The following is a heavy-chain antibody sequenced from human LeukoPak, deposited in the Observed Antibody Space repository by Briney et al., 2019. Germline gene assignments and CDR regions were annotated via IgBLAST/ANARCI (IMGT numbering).Heavy chain of an antibody. CDR1: GGTFSSYA. J-gene: IGHJ6*02. V-gene: IGHV1-69*01. CDR3: AREGLVLVGASLYYYYGMDV. CDR2: IIPIFGTA. D-gene: IGHD1-26*01. Sequence: EASVKVSCKASGGTFSSYAISWVRQAPGQGLEWMGGIIPIFGTANYAQKFQGRVTITADESTSTAYMELSSLRSEDTAVYYCAREGLVLVGASLYYYYGMDVWGQGTTVTVSS.